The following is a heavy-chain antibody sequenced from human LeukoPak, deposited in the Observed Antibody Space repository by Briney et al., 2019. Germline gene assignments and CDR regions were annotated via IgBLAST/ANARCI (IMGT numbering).Heavy chain of an antibody. J-gene: IGHJ6*02. V-gene: IGHV3-74*01. CDR2: INSEGSST. Sequence: GGSLRLSCAASGFTFSSYWMHWVRQAPGKGLVWVSRINSEGSSTSYADSVKGRFTISRDNAKNTLYLQMNSLRAEDTAVYYCARGHYYGSGSYTYYYYGMDVWGQGTTVTVSS. CDR1: GFTFSSYW. CDR3: ARGHYYGSGSYTYYYYGMDV. D-gene: IGHD3-10*01.